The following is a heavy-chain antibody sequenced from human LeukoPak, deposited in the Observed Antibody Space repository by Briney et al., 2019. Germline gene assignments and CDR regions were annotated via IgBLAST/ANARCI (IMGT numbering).Heavy chain of an antibody. CDR2: ISSSSSTI. CDR1: GFIVSDNY. CDR3: ARGGYGDYGRFDY. D-gene: IGHD4-17*01. J-gene: IGHJ4*02. V-gene: IGHV3-11*04. Sequence: GGSLRLSCATSGFIVSDNYMTWVRQAPGKGLEWVSYISSSSSTIYYADSVKGRFTISRDNAKNSLYLQMNSLRAEDTAVYYCARGGYGDYGRFDYWGQGTLVTVSS.